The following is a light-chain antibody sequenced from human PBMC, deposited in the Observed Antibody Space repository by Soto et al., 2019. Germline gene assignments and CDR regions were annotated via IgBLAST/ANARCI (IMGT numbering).Light chain of an antibody. J-gene: IGKJ1*01. Sequence: EIVMTQSPAPLSVSPGERATLSCRASQSISNKLAWYQQRPGQAPRLLIYGASTRATGIPARFSGSGSGTECTLTISSQQSEDFAGYYCQKYNNWPPWTFGQGTKVEVK. CDR1: QSISNK. V-gene: IGKV3-15*01. CDR3: QKYNNWPPWT. CDR2: GAS.